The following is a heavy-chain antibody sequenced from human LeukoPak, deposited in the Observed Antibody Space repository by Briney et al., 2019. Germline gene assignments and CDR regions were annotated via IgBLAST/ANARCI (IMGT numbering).Heavy chain of an antibody. CDR3: ARELELPYSMDV. V-gene: IGHV4-4*07. Sequence: PSETLSLTCTVSGRSISSYCCIWIRQPAGKGLEWIGRICTSGDTNYNPSLKSRVTMSVDTSKNQFSLKLSSVTAADTAVYYCARELELPYSMDVWGKGTTVTVSS. CDR2: ICTSGDT. J-gene: IGHJ6*03. D-gene: IGHD1-7*01. CDR1: GRSISSYC.